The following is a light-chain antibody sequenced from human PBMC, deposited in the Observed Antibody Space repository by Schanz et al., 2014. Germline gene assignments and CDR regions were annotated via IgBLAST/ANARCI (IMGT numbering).Light chain of an antibody. V-gene: IGKV3-20*01. J-gene: IGKJ1*01. CDR2: GAS. CDR1: QSVRSNF. Sequence: EIVMTQSPATLSVSPGERATLSCRASQSVRSNFLAWYQQKPGQAPRLIIHGASSRATGIPDRISGSGSGTDFTLTISRLEPEDFAMYYCQQYTTSPGTFGQGTKVEVK. CDR3: QQYTTSPGT.